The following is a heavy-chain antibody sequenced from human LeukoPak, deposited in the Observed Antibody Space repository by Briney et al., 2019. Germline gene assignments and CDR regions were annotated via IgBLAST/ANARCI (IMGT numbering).Heavy chain of an antibody. CDR3: ARGHYYDSSGYPAPDLDY. D-gene: IGHD3-22*01. J-gene: IGHJ4*02. Sequence: ASVNVSCKASGYTFTSYGISWVRQAPGQGLEWMGWIIPILGIANYAQKFQGRVTITADKSTSTAYMELSSLRSEDTAVYYCARGHYYDSSGYPAPDLDYWGQGTLVTVSS. CDR2: IIPILGIA. CDR1: GYTFTSYG. V-gene: IGHV1-69*10.